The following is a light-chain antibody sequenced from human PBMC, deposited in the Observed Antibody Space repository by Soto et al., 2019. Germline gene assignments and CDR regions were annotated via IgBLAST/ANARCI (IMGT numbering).Light chain of an antibody. Sequence: DIQMTQSPSTLSASIGDSVTITCRASHSLLSWLAWYQQKPGKAPKLLIYKASTLESGVPSRFSGSGSGTEFTLTINSLQPDYFATYYCQEYNSYWTFGQGTKVEV. CDR2: KAS. CDR3: QEYNSYWT. J-gene: IGKJ1*01. V-gene: IGKV1-5*03. CDR1: HSLLSW.